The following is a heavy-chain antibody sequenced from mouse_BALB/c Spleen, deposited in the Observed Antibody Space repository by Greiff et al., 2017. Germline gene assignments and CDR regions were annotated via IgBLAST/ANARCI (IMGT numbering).Heavy chain of an antibody. D-gene: IGHD1-1*02. Sequence: EVKLMESGGDLVKPGGSLKLSCAASGFTFSSYGMSWVRQTPDKRLEWVATISSGGSYTYYPDSVKGRFTISRDNAKNTLYLQMSSLKSEDTAMYYCASGWADWFAYWGQGTLVTVSA. CDR3: ASGWADWFAY. CDR1: GFTFSSYG. V-gene: IGHV5-6*01. CDR2: ISSGGSYT. J-gene: IGHJ3*01.